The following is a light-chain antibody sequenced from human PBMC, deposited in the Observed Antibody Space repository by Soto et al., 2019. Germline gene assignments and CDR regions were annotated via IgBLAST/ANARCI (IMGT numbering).Light chain of an antibody. CDR3: QQSYSTPPDT. V-gene: IGKV1-39*01. CDR1: QYISTS. Sequence: DIQMTQSPSSLSASVGDRVAITCRASQYISTSLNWYQQKPGKAPKLLIYAASTLHSGVPSRFSGSGSGTDFTLTISTLQPEDFATYYCQQSYSTPPDTFGQGTKLEMK. CDR2: AAS. J-gene: IGKJ2*01.